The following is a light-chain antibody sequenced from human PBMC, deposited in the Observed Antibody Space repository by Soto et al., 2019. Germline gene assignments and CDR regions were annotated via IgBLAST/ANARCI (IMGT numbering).Light chain of an antibody. CDR2: EGN. Sequence: QSALTQPASVSGSPGQSITISCTGTSSDVGSYNLVSWYQQHPGKAPKLMIYEGNKRPSGVSNRFSGSKSGNTASLTISRLQAEDEADYYCCSFAGSSTLYVFGTGTKVT. CDR3: CSFAGSSTLYV. CDR1: SSDVGSYNL. J-gene: IGLJ1*01. V-gene: IGLV2-23*01.